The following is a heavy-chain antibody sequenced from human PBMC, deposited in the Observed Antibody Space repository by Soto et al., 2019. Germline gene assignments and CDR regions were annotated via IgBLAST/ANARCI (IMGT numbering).Heavy chain of an antibody. J-gene: IGHJ6*02. CDR3: ARFPKVRGVPYYGMDV. D-gene: IGHD3-10*01. CDR1: GFTFSSYS. V-gene: IGHV3-48*02. CDR2: ISSSSSTI. Sequence: GGSLRLSCAASGFTFSSYSMNWVRQAPGKGLEWVSYISSSSSTIYYADSVKGRFTISRDNAKNSLYLQMNSLRDEDTAVYYCARFPKVRGVPYYGMDVWGQGTTVTVSS.